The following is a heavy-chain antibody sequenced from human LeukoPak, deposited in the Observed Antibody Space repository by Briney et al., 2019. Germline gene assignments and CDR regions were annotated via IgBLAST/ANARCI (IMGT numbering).Heavy chain of an antibody. V-gene: IGHV3-7*01. Sequence: GGSLRLSCAASGFTFSSYWMSWVRQAPGKGLEWVANIKQDGSEKYYVDSVKGRFTISRDNAKNSLYLQMNSLRAEDTAVYYCATSTGYSSSWQTPNDYWGQGTLVTVSS. J-gene: IGHJ4*02. CDR3: ATSTGYSSSWQTPNDY. CDR1: GFTFSSYW. CDR2: IKQDGSEK. D-gene: IGHD6-13*01.